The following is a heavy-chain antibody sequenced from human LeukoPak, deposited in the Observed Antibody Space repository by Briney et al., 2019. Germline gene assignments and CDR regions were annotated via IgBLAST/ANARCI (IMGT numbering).Heavy chain of an antibody. CDR1: GGSISSSSYY. J-gene: IGHJ5*02. CDR2: IYYSGST. Sequence: PSETLSLTCTVSGGSISSSSYYWGWIRQPPGKGLEWIGSIYYSGSTYYNPSLKSRVTISVDTSKNQFSLKLSSVTAADTAVYYCASYPTTVTPRDNLHNWFDPWGQGTLVTVSS. D-gene: IGHD4-11*01. V-gene: IGHV4-39*07. CDR3: ASYPTTVTPRDNLHNWFDP.